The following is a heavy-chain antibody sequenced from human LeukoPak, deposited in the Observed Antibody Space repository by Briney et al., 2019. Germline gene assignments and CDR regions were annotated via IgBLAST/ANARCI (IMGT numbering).Heavy chain of an antibody. CDR3: ARDGASGYLADY. J-gene: IGHJ4*02. Sequence: ASVKVSCKASGYTLTGYYLHWVRQAPGQGLEWMGWINPNSGGTNYAQKFQGRVTMTRDTSISTAYMELSRLGSDDTAVYYCARDGASGYLADYWGQGTLVTVSS. D-gene: IGHD3-3*01. V-gene: IGHV1-2*02. CDR2: INPNSGGT. CDR1: GYTLTGYY.